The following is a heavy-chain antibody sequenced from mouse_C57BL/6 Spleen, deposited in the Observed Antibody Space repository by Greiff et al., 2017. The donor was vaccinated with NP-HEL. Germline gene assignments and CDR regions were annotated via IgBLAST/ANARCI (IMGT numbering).Heavy chain of an antibody. D-gene: IGHD4-1*01. V-gene: IGHV1-15*01. CDR1: GYTFTDYE. CDR3: TRSLGLRGYFDY. CDR2: LDPETGGT. J-gene: IGHJ2*01. Sequence: QVQLQQSGAELVRPGASVTLSCKASGYTFTDYEMHWVKQTPVHGLEWIGALDPETGGTAYNQKFKGKAILTADKSSSTAYMELRSLTSEDSAVYYCTRSLGLRGYFDYWGQGTTLTVSS.